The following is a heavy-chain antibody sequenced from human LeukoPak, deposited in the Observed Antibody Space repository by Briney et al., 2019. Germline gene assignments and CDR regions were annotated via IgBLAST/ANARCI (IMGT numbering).Heavy chain of an antibody. CDR1: GGSISSSSYY. D-gene: IGHD2-15*01. CDR3: ASSGGSFHDAFDI. J-gene: IGHJ3*02. V-gene: IGHV4-39*07. CDR2: IYYSGST. Sequence: NASETLSLTCTVSGGSISSSSYYWGWIRQPPGKGLEWIGSIYYSGSTYYNPSLKSRVTISVDTSKNQFSLKLSSVTAADTAVYYCASSGGSFHDAFDIWGQGTMVTVSS.